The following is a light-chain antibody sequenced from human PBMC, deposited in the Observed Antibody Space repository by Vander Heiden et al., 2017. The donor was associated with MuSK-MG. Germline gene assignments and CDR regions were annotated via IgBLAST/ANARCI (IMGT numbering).Light chain of an antibody. CDR1: QDIDDG. CDR2: EAT. J-gene: IGKJ5*01. CDR3: RQYESYPTIT. V-gene: IGKV5-2*01. Sequence: ETTLTQSPSFMSATPGDKVNISCTASQDIDDGMNWYQQKPGEAAIVIIQEATTLVPGIPPRFSGSGYGTEFTLTINNMESEDDANYYCRQYESYPTITFGQGTQVEIK.